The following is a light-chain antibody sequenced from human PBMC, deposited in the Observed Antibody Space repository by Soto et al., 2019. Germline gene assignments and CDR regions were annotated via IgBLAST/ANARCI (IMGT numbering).Light chain of an antibody. CDR1: SSDVGDYNY. CDR3: SSYTSSSPL. Sequence: QSALTKPASVSGSPGQSITISCTGTSSDVGDYNYVSWYQQHPGKAPKLMLYDVSNRPSGISNRFSGSKSGNTASLTISGLQAEDEADYYCSSYTSSSPLFGTGTKVTVL. CDR2: DVS. V-gene: IGLV2-14*01. J-gene: IGLJ1*01.